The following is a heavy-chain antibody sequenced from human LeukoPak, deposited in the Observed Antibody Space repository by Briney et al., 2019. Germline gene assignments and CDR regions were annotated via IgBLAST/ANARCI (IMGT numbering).Heavy chain of an antibody. V-gene: IGHV4-39*07. CDR1: GGSISSSPYY. D-gene: IGHD3-3*01. CDR3: ARYTIFGRVYYYYYMDV. CDR2: IYYSGST. J-gene: IGHJ6*03. Sequence: SETLSLTCTVSGGSISSSPYYWGWIRQPPGKGLEWIGSIYYSGSTNYNPSLKSRVTISVDTSKNQFSLKLSSVTAADTAVYYCARYTIFGRVYYYYYMDVWGKGTTVTVSS.